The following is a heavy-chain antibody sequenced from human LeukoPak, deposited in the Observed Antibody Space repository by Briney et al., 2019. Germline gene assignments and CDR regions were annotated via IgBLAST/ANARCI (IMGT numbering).Heavy chain of an antibody. CDR2: ISYDGSNK. J-gene: IGHJ6*02. D-gene: IGHD3-22*01. CDR3: AKGGYYDSSGYYPLGDV. CDR1: GFTFSSYG. Sequence: HPGGSLRLSCAASGFTFSSYGMHWVRQAPGKGLEWVAVISYDGSNKYYADSVKGRFTISRDNSKSTLYLQMNSLRAEDTAVYYCAKGGYYDSSGYYPLGDVWGQGTTVTVSS. V-gene: IGHV3-30*18.